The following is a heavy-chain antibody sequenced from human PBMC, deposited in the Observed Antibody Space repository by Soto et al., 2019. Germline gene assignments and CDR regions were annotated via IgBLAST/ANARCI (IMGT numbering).Heavy chain of an antibody. J-gene: IGHJ6*02. V-gene: IGHV1-69*18. CDR1: GYTFIDYY. CDR3: ASGRIVVVGSRAYYGMDV. CDR2: ISPVFGIV. Sequence: QVQLVQSGAEVKKPGASVKVSCEASGYTFIDYYMHWVRQAPGQGFEWMGRISPVFGIVKYAQNLEGRVTITADESTNTAYMELSSLRYEDRAVYYCASGRIVVVGSRAYYGMDVWGQGTTVTVSS. D-gene: IGHD6-19*01.